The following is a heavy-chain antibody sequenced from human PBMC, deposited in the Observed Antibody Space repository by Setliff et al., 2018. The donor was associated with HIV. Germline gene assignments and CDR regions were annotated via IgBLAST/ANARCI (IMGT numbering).Heavy chain of an antibody. CDR3: ARQPLYNDYDWRSYYFDY. Sequence: SETLSLTCAVSGGSISSNWWSWIRQPPGKGLEWIGEINHSGSTNYNPSLKSRVTISVDTSKNQFSLKLSSVTAADRAVYYCARQPLYNDYDWRSYYFDYWGQGSLVTVSS. J-gene: IGHJ4*02. V-gene: IGHV4-34*01. D-gene: IGHD5-12*01. CDR2: INHSGST. CDR1: GGSISSNW.